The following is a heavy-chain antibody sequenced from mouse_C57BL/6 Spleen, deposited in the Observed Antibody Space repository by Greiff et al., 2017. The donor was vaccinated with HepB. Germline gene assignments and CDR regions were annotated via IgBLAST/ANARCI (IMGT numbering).Heavy chain of an antibody. CDR3: ARDYYGTMDY. Sequence: QVQLQQPGAELVRPGSSVKLSCKASGYTFTSYWMHWVKQRPIQGLEWIGNIDPSDSETHYNQKFKDKATLTVDKSSSTAYMQLSSLTSEDSAVYYCARDYYGTMDYGGQGTSVTVSS. V-gene: IGHV1-52*01. D-gene: IGHD1-1*01. J-gene: IGHJ4*01. CDR2: IDPSDSET. CDR1: GYTFTSYW.